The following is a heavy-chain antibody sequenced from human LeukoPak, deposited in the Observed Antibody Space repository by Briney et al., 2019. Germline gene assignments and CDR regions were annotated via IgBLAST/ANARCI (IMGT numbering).Heavy chain of an antibody. J-gene: IGHJ4*02. CDR2: ISYDGSNK. D-gene: IGHD3-9*01. CDR3: ARILRYFDWPDY. V-gene: IGHV3-30*19. CDR1: GFTFSNYG. Sequence: GRSLRLSCAASGFTFSNYGMHWVRQAPGKGLEWVAVISYDGSNKYYADSVKGRFTISRDNSKNTLYLQMNSLRAEDTAVYYCARILRYFDWPDYWGQGTLVTVSS.